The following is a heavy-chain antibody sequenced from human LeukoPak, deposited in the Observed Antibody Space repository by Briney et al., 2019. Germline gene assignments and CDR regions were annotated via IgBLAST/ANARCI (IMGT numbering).Heavy chain of an antibody. CDR3: AKRVRGYSSEIDD. Sequence: QAGGSLRLSCAASGFTFSSYAMSWVRQAPGKGLEWVSAISGSGGSTYYADSVKGRFTISRDNSKNTLYLQMNSLRAEDTAVYYCAKRVRGYSSEIDDWGQGTLVTVSS. J-gene: IGHJ4*02. V-gene: IGHV3-23*01. D-gene: IGHD5-18*01. CDR2: ISGSGGST. CDR1: GFTFSSYA.